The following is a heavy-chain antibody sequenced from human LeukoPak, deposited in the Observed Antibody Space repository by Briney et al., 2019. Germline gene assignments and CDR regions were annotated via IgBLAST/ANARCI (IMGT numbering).Heavy chain of an antibody. CDR2: IYYSGST. CDR3: APSSVATMGYGMDV. Sequence: SETLSLTCTVSGGSISSSSYYWGWVRQPPGKGLEWIGSIYYSGSTYYNPSLKSRVTISVDTSKNQFSLKLSSVTAADTAVYYCAPSSVATMGYGMDVWGQGTTVTVSS. CDR1: GGSISSSSYY. D-gene: IGHD5-12*01. V-gene: IGHV4-39*01. J-gene: IGHJ6*02.